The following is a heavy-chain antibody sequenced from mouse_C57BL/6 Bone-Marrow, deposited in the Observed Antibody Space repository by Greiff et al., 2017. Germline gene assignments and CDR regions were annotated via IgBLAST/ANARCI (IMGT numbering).Heavy chain of an antibody. CDR2: SRNKANDYTT. Sequence: EVKVVESGGGLVQSGRSLRLSCATSGFTFSDFYMEWVRQAPGKGLEWIAASRNKANDYTTEYSASVKGRFIVSRDTSQSILYLQMNALIAEDTAIYYGARGPDYYGSSWYFDVWGTGTTVTVSS. D-gene: IGHD1-1*01. CDR1: GFTFSDFY. CDR3: ARGPDYYGSSWYFDV. V-gene: IGHV7-1*01. J-gene: IGHJ1*03.